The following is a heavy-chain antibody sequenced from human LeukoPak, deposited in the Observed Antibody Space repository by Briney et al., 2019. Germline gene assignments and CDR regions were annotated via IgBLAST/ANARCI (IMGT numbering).Heavy chain of an antibody. CDR1: GYTFTSYG. V-gene: IGHV1-18*01. D-gene: IGHD6-13*01. CDR2: ISAYNGNT. Sequence: ASVKVSCKASGYTFTSYGISWVRQAPGQGLEWMGWISAYNGNTNYAQKLQGRVTMTTDTSTSTAYTELRSLRSDDTAVYYCARDSSSWYDDAFDIWGQGTMVTVSS. CDR3: ARDSSSWYDDAFDI. J-gene: IGHJ3*02.